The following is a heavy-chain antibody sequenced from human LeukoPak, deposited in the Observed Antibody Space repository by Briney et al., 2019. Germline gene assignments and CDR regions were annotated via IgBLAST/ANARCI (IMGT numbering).Heavy chain of an antibody. CDR2: IYYSGST. CDR3: ARHRDSRYCSGGSCYNWFDP. J-gene: IGHJ5*02. CDR1: GGSISSSSYY. Sequence: PSETLSLTCTVSGGSISSSSYYWGWIRQPPGKGLEWIGSIYYSGSTYYNPSLKSRVTISVDTSRNQFSLTLSSVTAADTAVYYCARHRDSRYCSGGSCYNWFDPWGQGTLVTVSS. V-gene: IGHV4-39*01. D-gene: IGHD2-15*01.